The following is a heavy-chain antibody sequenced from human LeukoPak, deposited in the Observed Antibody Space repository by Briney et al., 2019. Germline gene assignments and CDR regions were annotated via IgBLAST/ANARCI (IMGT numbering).Heavy chain of an antibody. D-gene: IGHD2-2*02. V-gene: IGHV1-2*02. J-gene: IGHJ1*01. CDR1: GYTFTGYY. Sequence: ASVKVSRKASGYTFTGYYMHWVLQAPGQGLEWMGWINPNSGGTNYAQKFQGRVTMTRDTSISTAYMELSRLRSDDTAVYYCARDNGIGYCSSTSCYKHFQHWGQGTLVTVSS. CDR3: ARDNGIGYCSSTSCYKHFQH. CDR2: INPNSGGT.